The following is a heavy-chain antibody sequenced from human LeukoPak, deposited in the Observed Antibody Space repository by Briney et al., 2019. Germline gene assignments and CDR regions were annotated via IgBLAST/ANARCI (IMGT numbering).Heavy chain of an antibody. CDR2: ISGSGGST. D-gene: IGHD3-22*01. Sequence: QPGGSLRLSCAASGFTFSSYAMSWVRQAPGKGLEWVSAISGSGGSTYYADSVKGRFTISRDNSKNTLYLQMNSLRAEDTAVYYCAKRAPLSGYLRYYYYYMDVWGKGTTVTVSS. CDR3: AKRAPLSGYLRYYYYYMDV. V-gene: IGHV3-23*01. J-gene: IGHJ6*03. CDR1: GFTFSSYA.